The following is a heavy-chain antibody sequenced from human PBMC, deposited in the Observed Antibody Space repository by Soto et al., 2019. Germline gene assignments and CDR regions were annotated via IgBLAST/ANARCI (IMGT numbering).Heavy chain of an antibody. CDR1: GYTFTIYG. D-gene: IGHD5-12*01. CDR3: ARALGYSGYAGMDV. Sequence: QVQLVQSGGEVKQPGASVKVSCKASGYTFTIYGINWVRQAPGQGLEWMGWISPDNGNTNYAQKLQGRVTMTTDTYTNTAYMELRSLRSDDTAVYYCARALGYSGYAGMDVWGQGTTVTVSS. CDR2: ISPDNGNT. J-gene: IGHJ6*02. V-gene: IGHV1-18*01.